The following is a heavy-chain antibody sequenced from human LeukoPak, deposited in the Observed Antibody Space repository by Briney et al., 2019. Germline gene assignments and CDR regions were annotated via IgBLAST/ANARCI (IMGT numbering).Heavy chain of an antibody. V-gene: IGHV3-21*06. Sequence: GGSLRLSCAASGFTFSSYSMNWVRQTPGKGLEWVSSISSSSSYIYYADSVKGRFTTSRDNAKNSLYLQMDSLRADDTAVYYCARDYLGYWGQGTLVTVSS. CDR2: ISSSSSYI. CDR1: GFTFSSYS. D-gene: IGHD7-27*01. CDR3: ARDYLGY. J-gene: IGHJ4*02.